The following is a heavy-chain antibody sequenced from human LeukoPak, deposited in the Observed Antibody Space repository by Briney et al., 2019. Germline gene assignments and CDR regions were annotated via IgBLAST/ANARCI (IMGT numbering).Heavy chain of an antibody. D-gene: IGHD1-26*01. J-gene: IGHJ5*02. Sequence: ASVKVSCKVSGYTLTELSMHWVRQAPGKGLEWMGGFDPEDGETIYAQKLQGRVTMTTDTSTSTAYMELRSLRSDDTAVYYCAREWELLGWFDPWGQGTLVTVSS. V-gene: IGHV1-24*01. CDR1: GYTLTELS. CDR3: AREWELLGWFDP. CDR2: FDPEDGET.